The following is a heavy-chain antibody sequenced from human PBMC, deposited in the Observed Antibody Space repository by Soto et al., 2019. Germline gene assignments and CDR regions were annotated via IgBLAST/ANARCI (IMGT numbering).Heavy chain of an antibody. CDR2: IFGGGGDT. CDR3: AKYGSKSSPHYLDY. Sequence: EVQLLESGGGLVQPGGSLRLSCAVSGFTFSNYAVGWVRQAPGMGLEWVSSIFGGGGDTYYTDSVKGRFTISRDSSKNTVFLQMNSLRAEDTALYYCAKYGSKSSPHYLDYWGQGTLVTVSS. J-gene: IGHJ4*02. CDR1: GFTFSNYA. V-gene: IGHV3-23*01. D-gene: IGHD6-13*01.